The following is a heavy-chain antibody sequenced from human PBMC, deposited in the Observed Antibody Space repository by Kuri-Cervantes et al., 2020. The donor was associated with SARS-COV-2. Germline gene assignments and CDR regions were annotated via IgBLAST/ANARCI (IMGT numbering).Heavy chain of an antibody. J-gene: IGHJ5*02. D-gene: IGHD1-26*01. CDR3: TTLLNWFDP. CDR1: GFTFSSSA. V-gene: IGHV3-73*01. CDR2: IRSKANNFAT. Sequence: GGSLRLSCGASGFTFSSSAIPWVRQASGKGLEWVGRIRSKANNFATAYAAPVKGRFTISRDDSKNTTYLQMNSLKAEDTAVYYCTTLLNWFDPWGQGILVTVSS.